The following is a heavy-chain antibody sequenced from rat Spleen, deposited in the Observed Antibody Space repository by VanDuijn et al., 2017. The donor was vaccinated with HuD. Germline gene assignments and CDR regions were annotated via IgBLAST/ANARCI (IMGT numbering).Heavy chain of an antibody. V-gene: IGHV5-7*01. Sequence: EVQLVESGGGLVQPGRSLKLSCAASGFTFSDYNMAWVRQAPRKGLEWVAIITYDGSSTYYRDSVKGRFTISRDNAKSTLYLEMDSLRSEDTATYYCARDNGYFDYWGQGVMVTVSA. J-gene: IGHJ2*01. CDR3: ARDNGYFDY. D-gene: IGHD1-10*01. CDR1: GFTFSDYN. CDR2: ITYDGSST.